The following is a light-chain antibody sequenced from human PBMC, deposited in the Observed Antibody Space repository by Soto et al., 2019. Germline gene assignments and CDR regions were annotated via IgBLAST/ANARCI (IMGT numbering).Light chain of an antibody. CDR1: SSNIGSNY. CDR3: AAWDDSLRGYV. J-gene: IGLJ1*01. Sequence: QSVLTQPPSASGTPGQRVTISCSGSSSNIGSNYVYWYQQLPGTAPKLLIYRNNQRPSGVPDRFSGSKSATSASLALSGLRSEDEADYYCAAWDDSLRGYVFGTGTKLTVL. V-gene: IGLV1-47*01. CDR2: RNN.